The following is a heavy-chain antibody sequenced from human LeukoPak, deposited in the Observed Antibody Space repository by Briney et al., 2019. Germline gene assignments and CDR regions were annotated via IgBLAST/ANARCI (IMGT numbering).Heavy chain of an antibody. CDR1: GFTFSSYE. J-gene: IGHJ6*03. CDR3: ARSPTVTTSLYYMDV. CDR2: ISSSGSTI. D-gene: IGHD4-17*01. Sequence: GGSLRLSCAASGFTFSSYEMNWVRQAPGKGLEWVSYISSSGSTIYYADSVKGRFTISRDNAKNSLYLQMNSLRAEDTAVYYCARSPTVTTSLYYMDVWGKGTTVTISS. V-gene: IGHV3-48*03.